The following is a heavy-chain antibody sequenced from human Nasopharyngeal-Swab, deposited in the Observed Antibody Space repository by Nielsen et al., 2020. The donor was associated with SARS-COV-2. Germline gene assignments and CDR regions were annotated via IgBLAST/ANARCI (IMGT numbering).Heavy chain of an antibody. J-gene: IGHJ6*02. Sequence: GESLKISCVASGFTFSSYGMHWVRQAPGKGLEWVAVIWYDGSNKDHADSVKGRFTISRDNSKNTLYLQMNSLRAEDTAVYYCARDIVPAAINYYYAMDVWGQGTTVTVSS. CDR1: GFTFSSYG. V-gene: IGHV3-33*01. CDR2: IWYDGSNK. CDR3: ARDIVPAAINYYYAMDV. D-gene: IGHD2-2*01.